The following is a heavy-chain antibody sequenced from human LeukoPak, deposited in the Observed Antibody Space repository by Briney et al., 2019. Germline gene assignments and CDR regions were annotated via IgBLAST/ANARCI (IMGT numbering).Heavy chain of an antibody. J-gene: IGHJ4*02. CDR1: GYTFTGYY. Sequence: ALVKVSCKASGYTFTGYYMHWVRQAPGQGLEWMGWINPNSGGTNYAQKFQGRVTMTRDTSISTAYMELSRLRSDDTAVYYCAREPRIVVVPAAIDYWGQGTLVTVSS. D-gene: IGHD2-2*01. CDR3: AREPRIVVVPAAIDY. CDR2: INPNSGGT. V-gene: IGHV1-2*02.